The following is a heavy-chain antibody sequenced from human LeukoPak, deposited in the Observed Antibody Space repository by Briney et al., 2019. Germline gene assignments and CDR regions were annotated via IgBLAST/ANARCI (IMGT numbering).Heavy chain of an antibody. J-gene: IGHJ4*02. Sequence: PGGSLRLSCAVSGFTLSSDWMHWVRQAPGTGLEWVSRMNQDGSDTSYADSVKGRFTISRDNAKNTVYLQMNSLRAEDSAVYYCATVFGYWGQGTLVTVSS. V-gene: IGHV3-74*01. CDR1: GFTLSSDW. CDR3: ATVFGY. CDR2: MNQDGSDT.